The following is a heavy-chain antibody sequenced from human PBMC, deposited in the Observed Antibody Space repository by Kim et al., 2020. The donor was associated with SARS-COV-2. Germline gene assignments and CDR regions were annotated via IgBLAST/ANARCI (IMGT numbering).Heavy chain of an antibody. Sequence: ASVKVSCKASGYTFTSYYMHWVRQAPGQGLEWMGIINPSGGSTNYAQKFQGRVTMTRDTSTSTVYMELSSLRSEDTAVYYCARRIAVAGDAFDIWGQGTMVTVSS. CDR2: INPSGGST. J-gene: IGHJ3*02. CDR1: GYTFTSYY. V-gene: IGHV1-46*01. D-gene: IGHD6-19*01. CDR3: ARRIAVAGDAFDI.